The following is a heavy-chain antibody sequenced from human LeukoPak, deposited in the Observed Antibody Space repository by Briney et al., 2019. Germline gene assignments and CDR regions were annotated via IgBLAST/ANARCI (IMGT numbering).Heavy chain of an antibody. CDR1: GGSFSGYY. CDR2: INHSGSA. J-gene: IGHJ5*02. Sequence: PSETLSLTCAVYGGSFSGYYWSWIRQPPGKGLEWIGEINHSGSANYNPSLKSRVTISVDTSKNQFSLKLSSVTAADTAVYYCARIPFVVVPAARRRGGWFDPWGQGTLVTVSS. D-gene: IGHD2-2*01. CDR3: ARIPFVVVPAARRRGGWFDP. V-gene: IGHV4-34*01.